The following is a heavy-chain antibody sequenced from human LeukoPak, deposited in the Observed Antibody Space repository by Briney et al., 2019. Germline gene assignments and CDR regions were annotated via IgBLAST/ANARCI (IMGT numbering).Heavy chain of an antibody. CDR2: FDPEDGET. CDR1: GYTLTELS. D-gene: IGHD6-13*01. V-gene: IGHV1-24*01. J-gene: IGHJ3*02. CDR3: ARSPPAAAHVDI. Sequence: ASVKVSCKVSGYTLTELSMHWVRQAPGKGLEWMGGFDPEDGETIYAQKFQGRVTMTEDTSTDTAYMKLSSLRSEDTAVYYCARSPPAAAHVDIWGQGTMVTVSS.